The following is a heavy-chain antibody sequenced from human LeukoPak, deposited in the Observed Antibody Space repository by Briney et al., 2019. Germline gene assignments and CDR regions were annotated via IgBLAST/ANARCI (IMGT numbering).Heavy chain of an antibody. D-gene: IGHD2-15*01. Sequence: GESLKISCKGSGYNFTSYWIGWVRQMPGKGLEWMGIIYPGDSDTRYSPSFQGQVTISADKSISTAYLQWSSLKASDTAMYYCARLGSLVGYCSGGSCYDRRGPFDYWGQGTLVTVSS. J-gene: IGHJ4*02. CDR3: ARLGSLVGYCSGGSCYDRRGPFDY. CDR2: IYPGDSDT. CDR1: GYNFTSYW. V-gene: IGHV5-51*01.